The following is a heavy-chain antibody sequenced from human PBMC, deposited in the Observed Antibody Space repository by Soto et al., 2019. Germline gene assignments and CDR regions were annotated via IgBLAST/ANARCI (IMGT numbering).Heavy chain of an antibody. V-gene: IGHV1-46*01. CDR2: INPSRGST. CDR3: ARGWELPPDY. D-gene: IGHD1-26*01. CDR1: GYTFTSYY. Sequence: ASVKVSCKAAGYTFTSYYMHWGRQAPGQGLEWMGIINPSRGSTSYAQKFQGRVTMTRDTSTSTVYMELSSLRSEDTAVYYCARGWELPPDYWGQGTLVTVSS. J-gene: IGHJ4*02.